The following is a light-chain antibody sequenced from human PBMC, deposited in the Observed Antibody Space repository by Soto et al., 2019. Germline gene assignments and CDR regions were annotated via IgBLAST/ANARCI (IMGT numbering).Light chain of an antibody. CDR3: QQYYNWPT. Sequence: EIVLTQSPATLSLSPGERATLSCRASQSIGSNVAWYQQKPGQAPRLLMNAASTRATDFPARLSGSGSGTEFTLTISSLQSEDFALYYCQQYYNWPTFGPGTKVDIK. CDR1: QSIGSN. CDR2: AAS. J-gene: IGKJ3*01. V-gene: IGKV3-15*01.